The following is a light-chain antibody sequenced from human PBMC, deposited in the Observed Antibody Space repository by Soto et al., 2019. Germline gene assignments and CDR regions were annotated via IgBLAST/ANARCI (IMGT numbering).Light chain of an antibody. V-gene: IGKV1-9*01. Sequence: DIQLTQSPSFLSASVGDRVTITCRASQGIAGSLAWYQQKPGKHPKLLIYAESTLQSGVPSRFSGSGSGTRGNLTISRLQTEDFATYECQQVKSYTRTFGGGTKLDIK. J-gene: IGKJ4*01. CDR2: AES. CDR1: QGIAGS. CDR3: QQVKSYTRT.